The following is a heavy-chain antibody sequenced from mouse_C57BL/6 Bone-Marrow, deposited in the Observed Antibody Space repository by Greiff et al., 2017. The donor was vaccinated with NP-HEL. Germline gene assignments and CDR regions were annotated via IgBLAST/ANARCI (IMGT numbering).Heavy chain of an antibody. J-gene: IGHJ3*01. V-gene: IGHV1-50*01. CDR2: IDPSDSYT. CDR3: AREGYYVSSYPFAY. Sequence: QVQLQQPGAELVKPGASVKLSCKASGYTFTSYWMQWVQQRPGQGLEWIGEIDPSDSYTNYNQKFKGKATLTVDTSSSTAYMQLSILTSEDSAVYYCAREGYYVSSYPFAYWGQGTLVTVSA. CDR1: GYTFTSYW. D-gene: IGHD1-1*01.